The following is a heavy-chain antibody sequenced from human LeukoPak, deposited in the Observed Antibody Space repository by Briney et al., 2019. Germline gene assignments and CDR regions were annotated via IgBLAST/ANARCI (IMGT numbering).Heavy chain of an antibody. J-gene: IGHJ6*03. D-gene: IGHD4-11*01. CDR3: ARAKQIYSNYPSYMDV. Sequence: SVKVSCKASGGTFSSYAISWVRQAPGQGLEWMGGITPIFGTANYAQKFQGRVTITTDESTSTAYMELSSLRSEDTAVYYCARAKQIYSNYPSYMDVWGRGTTVTVSS. CDR1: GGTFSSYA. CDR2: ITPIFGTA. V-gene: IGHV1-69*05.